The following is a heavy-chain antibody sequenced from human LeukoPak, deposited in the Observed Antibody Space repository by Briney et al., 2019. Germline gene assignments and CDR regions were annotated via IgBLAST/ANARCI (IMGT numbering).Heavy chain of an antibody. CDR1: GDSVSSNSAA. J-gene: IGHJ5*02. CDR3: ARGGEVGATTNWFDP. V-gene: IGHV6-1*01. D-gene: IGHD1-26*01. CDR2: TYYRSKWYN. Sequence: SQTLSLTCAISGDSVSSNSAAWNWIRQSPSRGLEWLGRTYYRSKWYNDYAVSVKSRITINPDTSKNQFSLKLSSVTAADTAVYYCARGGEVGATTNWFDPWGQGTLVTVSS.